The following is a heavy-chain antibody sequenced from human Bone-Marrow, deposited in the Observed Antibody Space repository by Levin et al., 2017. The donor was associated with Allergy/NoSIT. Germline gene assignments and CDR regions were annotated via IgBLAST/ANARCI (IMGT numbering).Heavy chain of an antibody. D-gene: IGHD5-24*01. V-gene: IGHV3-30*04. CDR2: ILYDGNKK. J-gene: IGHJ6*02. Sequence: GESLKISCAASGFNFNTFAMHWVRQAPGKGLEWVAAILYDGNKKYTADSVKGRFIISRDNAKNTLNLQMNSLRPEDTAVYYCARDDGTSDRGYYYYMDVWGQGTTVTVSS. CDR1: GFNFNTFA. CDR3: ARDDGTSDRGYYYYMDV.